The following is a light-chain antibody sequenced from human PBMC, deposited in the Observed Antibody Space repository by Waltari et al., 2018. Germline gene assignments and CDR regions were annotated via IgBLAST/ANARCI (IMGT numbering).Light chain of an antibody. CDR2: RAS. Sequence: EIVLTQSPGTLSLSPGERATIPGRASQSIYSTYLAWYQQKPGQAPRLLIYRASNRATGVPDRFSGSGSGTDFTLTISRLEPEDFAVFYCQQYGSSPRTFGQGTTV. CDR1: QSIYSTY. V-gene: IGKV3-20*01. CDR3: QQYGSSPRT. J-gene: IGKJ1*01.